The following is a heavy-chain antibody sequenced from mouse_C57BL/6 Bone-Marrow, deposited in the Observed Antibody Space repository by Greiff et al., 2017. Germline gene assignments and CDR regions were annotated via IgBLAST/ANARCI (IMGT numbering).Heavy chain of an antibody. V-gene: IGHV5-15*01. J-gene: IGHJ3*01. CDR1: GFTFSDYG. CDR2: ISNLAYSI. CDR3: ARLNWDGGFAY. Sequence: EVKLQESGGGLVQPGGSLKLSCAASGFTFSDYGMAWVRQAPRKGPEWVAFISNLAYSIYYADTVTGRFTISRENAKNTLYLEMSSLRSEDTAMYYCARLNWDGGFAYWGQGTLVTVSA. D-gene: IGHD4-1*02.